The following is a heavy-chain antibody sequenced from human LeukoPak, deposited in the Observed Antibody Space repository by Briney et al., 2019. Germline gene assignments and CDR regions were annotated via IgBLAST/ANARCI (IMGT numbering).Heavy chain of an antibody. CDR1: GFTLSSYW. CDR3: ARDIAAAGLFFDY. Sequence: GGSLRLSCAASGFTLSSYWMTWVRRAPGKGLEWVANIKYDGSERDYVDSVKGRFTISRDNAKNSLYLQMNSLRAEDTAIYYCARDIAAAGLFFDYWGQGTLVTVSS. V-gene: IGHV3-7*01. J-gene: IGHJ4*02. D-gene: IGHD6-13*01. CDR2: IKYDGSER.